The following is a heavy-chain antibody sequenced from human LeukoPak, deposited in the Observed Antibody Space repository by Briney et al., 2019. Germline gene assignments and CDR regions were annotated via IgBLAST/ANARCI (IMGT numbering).Heavy chain of an antibody. D-gene: IGHD3-22*01. CDR2: IRSSSSYI. CDR3: ARSHMYYYDSSGYLASDY. J-gene: IGHJ4*02. V-gene: IGHV3-21*01. Sequence: GGSQRLSCAASGFTFSSYSMNWVRQAPGKGREWVSSIRSSSSYIYYADSVKGRFTISRDNAKNSLYLQMNSLRAEDTAVYYCARSHMYYYDSSGYLASDYWGQGTLVTVSS. CDR1: GFTFSSYS.